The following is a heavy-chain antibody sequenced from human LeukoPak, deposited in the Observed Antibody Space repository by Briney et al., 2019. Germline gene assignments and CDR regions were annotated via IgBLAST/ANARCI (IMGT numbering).Heavy chain of an antibody. Sequence: PGGSLRLSCAASGFTVRTYFMSWVRQAPGKGLEWVSFIYSDNTHYSDSVKGRFTISRDNSKNTLYLQMNSLRAEDTAVYYCARRAGAYSHPYDYWGQGTLVTVSS. CDR2: IYSDNT. D-gene: IGHD4/OR15-4a*01. CDR1: GFTVRTYF. CDR3: ARRAGAYSHPYDY. J-gene: IGHJ4*02. V-gene: IGHV3-53*01.